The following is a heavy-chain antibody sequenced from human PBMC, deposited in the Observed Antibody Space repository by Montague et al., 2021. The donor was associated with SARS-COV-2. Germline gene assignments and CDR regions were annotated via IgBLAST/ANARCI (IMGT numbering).Heavy chain of an antibody. Sequence: SLRLSCAAFGFTFSDYAMHWVRPAPGKGLEWVSSINYRGTYYADSVRGRFTISRDNSQSPLYLQMHSLRAEDTAVYYCTSGLYAAYYGGQGTLVTVSS. J-gene: IGHJ4*02. CDR2: INYRGT. CDR1: GFTFSDYA. V-gene: IGHV3-23*01. CDR3: TSGLYAAYY. D-gene: IGHD3-10*01.